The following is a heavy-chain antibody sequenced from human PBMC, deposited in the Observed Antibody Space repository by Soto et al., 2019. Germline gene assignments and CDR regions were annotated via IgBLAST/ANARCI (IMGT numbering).Heavy chain of an antibody. CDR3: ARDRCYDGTCYSASDS. CDR1: GFRFSTYN. D-gene: IGHD2-15*01. V-gene: IGHV3-48*02. CDR2: ISTTSFTI. J-gene: IGHJ5*01. Sequence: GGSLRLSCAASGFRFSTYNMDWVRQAPGKGPEWIAHISTTSFTIYYADSVKGRFNISRDNDRNSLYLEMNSLRDEDTAVYYCARDRCYDGTCYSASDSWGQGTLVTVSS.